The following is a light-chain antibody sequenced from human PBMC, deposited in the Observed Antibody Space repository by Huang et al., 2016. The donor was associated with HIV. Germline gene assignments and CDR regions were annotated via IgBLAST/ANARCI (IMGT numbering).Light chain of an antibody. CDR3: MQALQSPYT. Sequence: DIVMTQSPFSPPVTPVEPASISCRSHPSLLDSNGFNYLDVYLQKPGQSPQLLIFLGSNRASCVPDRFSGSGSGTDFNLKISRVEADDVGVYYCMQALQSPYTFGQGTKLEIK. CDR1: PSLLDSNGFNY. CDR2: LGS. J-gene: IGKJ2*01. V-gene: IGKV2-28*01.